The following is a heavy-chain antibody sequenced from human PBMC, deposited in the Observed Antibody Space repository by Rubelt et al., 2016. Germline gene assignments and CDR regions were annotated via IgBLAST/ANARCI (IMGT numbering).Heavy chain of an antibody. D-gene: IGHD5-18*01. CDR3: ARSGSRYGSETFDD. CDR1: GVSISSSY. V-gene: IGHV4-59*01. Sequence: QVQLQESGPGLVKPSETLSLTCTVSGVSISSSYWCWIRQPPGKGLEWIGYSSYSGSTNYNPSLKSRVTISVDTSKNQFYLRLSSVTGADTDVYYCARSGSRYGSETFDDWGQGTLVTVSS. J-gene: IGHJ4*02. CDR2: SSYSGST.